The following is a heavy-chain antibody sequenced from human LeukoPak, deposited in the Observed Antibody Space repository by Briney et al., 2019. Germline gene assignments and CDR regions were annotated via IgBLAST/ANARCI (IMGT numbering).Heavy chain of an antibody. J-gene: IGHJ3*02. CDR2: IYYSGST. CDR3: ATQVSDLSVGASDI. Sequence: SQTLSLTCTVSGGSISSGGYYWSWIRQHPGKGLEWIGYIYYSGSTYYNPSLKSRVTISVDTSKNLFSLKLSSVTAADTAVYYCATQVSDLSVGASDIWGQGTMVTVSS. D-gene: IGHD4-23*01. CDR1: GGSISSGGYY. V-gene: IGHV4-31*03.